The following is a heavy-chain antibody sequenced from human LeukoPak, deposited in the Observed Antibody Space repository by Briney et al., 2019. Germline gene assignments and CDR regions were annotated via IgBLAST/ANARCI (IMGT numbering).Heavy chain of an antibody. CDR2: IYHSGST. CDR3: AREERITMVRGAHPNWFDP. D-gene: IGHD3-10*01. J-gene: IGHJ5*02. Sequence: PSETLSLTCTVSGYSISSGYYWGWIRQPPGKGLEWIGSIYHSGSTYYNPSLKSRVTISVDTSKNQFSLKLSSVTAADTAVYYCAREERITMVRGAHPNWFDPWGQGTLVTVSS. CDR1: GYSISSGYY. V-gene: IGHV4-38-2*02.